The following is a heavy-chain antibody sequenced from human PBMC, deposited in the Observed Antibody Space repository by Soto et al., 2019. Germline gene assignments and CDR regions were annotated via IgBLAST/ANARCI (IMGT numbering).Heavy chain of an antibody. CDR3: ARRGGGVVLTATTPFDY. J-gene: IGHJ4*02. CDR2: IYHSGST. CDR1: SGSISTANW. D-gene: IGHD2-21*02. Sequence: QVPLQESGPRLVRPSGTLSLTCTVSSGSISTANWWSWVRQPPGRGLEWIGEIYHSGSTNYNLSLKSRVTLSGDKSKNQFSLRLSSVTAADTAMYDCARRGGGVVLTATTPFDYWGQGTLVTVSS. V-gene: IGHV4-4*02.